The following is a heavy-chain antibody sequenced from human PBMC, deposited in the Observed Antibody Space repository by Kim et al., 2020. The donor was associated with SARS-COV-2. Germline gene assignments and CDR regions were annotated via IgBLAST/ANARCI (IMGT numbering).Heavy chain of an antibody. Sequence: SETLSLTCTVSGGSISSTGHYWGWIRQPPGKGLEWIGSIHYVGTTYYNPSLRSRLTISVDTSKNQFALKLSSVTAADTAVYYGSGAGKYQLPPAYWGQGTLVTVSS. D-gene: IGHD2-2*01. V-gene: IGHV4-39*06. CDR1: GGSISSTGHY. CDR2: IHYVGTT. CDR3: SGAGKYQLPPAY. J-gene: IGHJ4*02.